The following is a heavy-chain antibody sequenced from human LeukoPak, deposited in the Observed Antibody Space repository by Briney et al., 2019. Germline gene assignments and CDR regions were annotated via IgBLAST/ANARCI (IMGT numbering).Heavy chain of an antibody. CDR1: GFTFSSYS. CDR2: ISSSSSTI. CDR3: ARVRSSGYTKDY. J-gene: IGHJ4*02. V-gene: IGHV3-48*04. Sequence: GGSLRLSCAASGFTFSSYSTDWVRQAPGKGLEWLSYISSSSSTIYYADSVKGRFTISRDNAKNSVYLQMNSLRAEDTAVYYCARVRSSGYTKDYWGQGTLVTVSS. D-gene: IGHD3-22*01.